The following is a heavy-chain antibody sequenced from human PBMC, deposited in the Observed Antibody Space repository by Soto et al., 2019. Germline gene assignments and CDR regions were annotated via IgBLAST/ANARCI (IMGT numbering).Heavy chain of an antibody. D-gene: IGHD2-2*01. CDR2: IKQDGSEK. V-gene: IGHV3-7*03. Sequence: SLRLSCAASGFTFSNFWMSWVRQAPGKGLEWVANIKQDGSEKDFVDSVKGRFIISRDNAKNSLYLQMNSLRAEDTALYYCARLPAASHYFDYWGHGTLVTVSS. CDR3: ARLPAASHYFDY. J-gene: IGHJ4*01. CDR1: GFTFSNFW.